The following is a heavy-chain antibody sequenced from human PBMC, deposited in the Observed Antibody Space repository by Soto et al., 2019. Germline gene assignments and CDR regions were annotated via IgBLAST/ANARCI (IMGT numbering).Heavy chain of an antibody. CDR3: ARGRFRRTWFDP. V-gene: IGHV1-8*01. J-gene: IGHJ5*02. Sequence: QVQLVQSGAEVKKPGASVKVSCKASGYIFSDYDINWVRQAAGQGLEWMGWVNPYIGHTGYAQKFQGRVTMTIDKSITTAYMELSSLRYEDTAVYYCARGRFRRTWFDPWGQGTLVTISS. CDR1: GYIFSDYD. D-gene: IGHD3-16*01. CDR2: VNPYIGHT.